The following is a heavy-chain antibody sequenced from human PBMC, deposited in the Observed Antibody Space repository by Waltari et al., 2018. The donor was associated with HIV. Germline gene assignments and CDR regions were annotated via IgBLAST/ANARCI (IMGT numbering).Heavy chain of an antibody. V-gene: IGHV4-34*01. CDR3: ASPTQAATGFDY. J-gene: IGHJ4*02. D-gene: IGHD2-15*01. CDR2: INHSGST. Sequence: QVQLQQWGGGLLKPSETLHLTCAVYGGSFRGYYWPWIRQPPGKGLEWIGEINHSGSTNYNPSLKSRVTISVDTSKNQFSLKLSSVTAADTAVYYCASPTQAATGFDYWGQGTLVTVSS. CDR1: GGSFRGYY.